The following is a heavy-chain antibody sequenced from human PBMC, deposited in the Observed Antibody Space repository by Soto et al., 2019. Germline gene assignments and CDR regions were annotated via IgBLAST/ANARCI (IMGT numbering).Heavy chain of an antibody. CDR3: ARDSGSYSYHYYGLDV. CDR1: GGTFSSYA. Sequence: SVKVSCKAFGGTFSSYAISWVRQAPGQGLEWMGGIIPIFGTANYAQKFQGRVTITADKSTSSAYMELSSLRSEDTAVYYCARDSGSYSYHYYGLDVWGQGTMVTVSS. V-gene: IGHV1-69*06. J-gene: IGHJ6*02. CDR2: IIPIFGTA. D-gene: IGHD1-26*01.